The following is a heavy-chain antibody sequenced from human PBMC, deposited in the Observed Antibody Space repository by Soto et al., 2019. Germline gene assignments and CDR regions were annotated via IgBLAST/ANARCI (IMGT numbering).Heavy chain of an antibody. CDR3: ARDHCSSTSCYSP. D-gene: IGHD2-2*01. Sequence: EVPLVESGGGLVKPGGSLRLSSAASRFTFSSDSMNWVRQAPGKGLEWVSSISSSSSYIYYADSVKGRFAISRDNAKNSLYLQMNSLRAEDTAVYYCARDHCSSTSCYSPWGQGTLVTVSS. J-gene: IGHJ4*02. CDR1: RFTFSSDS. CDR2: ISSSSSYI. V-gene: IGHV3-21*01.